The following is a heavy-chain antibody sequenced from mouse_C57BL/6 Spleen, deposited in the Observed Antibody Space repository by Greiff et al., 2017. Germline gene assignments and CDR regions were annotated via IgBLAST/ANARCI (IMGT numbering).Heavy chain of an antibody. CDR1: GFTFSSYA. J-gene: IGHJ2*01. CDR3: ARDYYGSSYVGYFDY. V-gene: IGHV5-4*01. CDR2: ISDGGSYT. D-gene: IGHD1-1*01. Sequence: EVKVVESGGGLVKPGGSLKLSCAASGFTFSSYAMSWVRQTPEKRLEWVATISDGGSYTYYPDNVKGRFTISRDNAKNNLYLQMSHLKSEDTAMYYCARDYYGSSYVGYFDYWGQGTTLTVSS.